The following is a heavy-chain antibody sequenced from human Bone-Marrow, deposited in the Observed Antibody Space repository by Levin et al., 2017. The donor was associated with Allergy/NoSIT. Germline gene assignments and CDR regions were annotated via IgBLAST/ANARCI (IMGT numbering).Heavy chain of an antibody. CDR2: ISYDGSNK. J-gene: IGHJ3*02. CDR1: GFTFSSYA. V-gene: IGHV3-30-3*01. D-gene: IGHD1-26*01. CDR3: ARGQWELLREGAFDI. Sequence: GESLKISCAASGFTFSSYAMHWVRQAPGKGLEWVAVISYDGSNKYYADSVKGRFTISRDNSKNTLYLQMNSLRAEDTAVYYCARGQWELLREGAFDIWGQGTMVTVSS.